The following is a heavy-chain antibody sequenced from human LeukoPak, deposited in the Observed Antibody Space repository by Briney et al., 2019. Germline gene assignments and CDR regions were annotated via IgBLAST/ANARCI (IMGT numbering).Heavy chain of an antibody. V-gene: IGHV4-59*10. Sequence: SETLSLTCAVYGGSFSGYYWSWIRQPAGKGLEWVGRIYSSGSTNYNPSLKSRVTISVDTSKNQFSLKLSSVTAADTAVYYCARGGYCGGDCYFYYWGQGTLVTVSS. J-gene: IGHJ4*02. CDR3: ARGGYCGGDCYFYY. CDR1: GGSFSGYY. D-gene: IGHD2-21*02. CDR2: IYSSGST.